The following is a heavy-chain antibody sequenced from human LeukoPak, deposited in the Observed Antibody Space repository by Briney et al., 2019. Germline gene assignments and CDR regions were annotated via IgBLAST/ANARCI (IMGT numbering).Heavy chain of an antibody. D-gene: IGHD3-9*01. CDR2: INHSGST. CDR1: GGSFSGYY. J-gene: IGHJ4*02. CDR3: ARHNTYYDILTGSRRFGFDY. Sequence: SETLSLTCAVYGGSFSGYYWSWIRQPPGKGLEWIGEINHSGSTNYNPSLKSRVTISVDTSKNQFSLKLSSVTAADTAVYYCARHNTYYDILTGSRRFGFDYWGQGTLVTVSS. V-gene: IGHV4-34*01.